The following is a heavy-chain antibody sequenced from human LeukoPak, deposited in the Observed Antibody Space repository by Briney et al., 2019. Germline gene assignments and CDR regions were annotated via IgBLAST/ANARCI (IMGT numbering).Heavy chain of an antibody. CDR3: ASGYSSGWRPFDY. D-gene: IGHD6-19*01. CDR2: IYYSGST. V-gene: IGHV4-59*01. Sequence: SETLSLTCPVSGGSLNSYYWSWIRQPPGEGLGWIGYIYYSGSTNYNPSLKSRVTISVDTSKNQFSLKLSSVTAADTAVYYCASGYSSGWRPFDYWGQGTLVTVSS. J-gene: IGHJ4*02. CDR1: GGSLNSYY.